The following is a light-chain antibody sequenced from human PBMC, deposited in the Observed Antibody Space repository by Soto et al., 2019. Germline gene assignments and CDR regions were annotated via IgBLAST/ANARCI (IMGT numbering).Light chain of an antibody. V-gene: IGKV1-39*01. CDR2: NAA. Sequence: DIQMTQSPSSLSASVGDRVTIACRASQSIGGYLNWYQQKPGKAPKLLIFNAASLQSGVPSRFRGSGSGTDFTLTISSLQPEDFATYYCQQSYTIPITFGGGTKVE. CDR1: QSIGGY. CDR3: QQSYTIPIT. J-gene: IGKJ4*01.